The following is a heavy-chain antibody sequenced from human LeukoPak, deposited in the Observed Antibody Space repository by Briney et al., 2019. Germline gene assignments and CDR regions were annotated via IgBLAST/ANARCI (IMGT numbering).Heavy chain of an antibody. D-gene: IGHD1-1*01. Sequence: ASVKVSCKASGYTFTGYYMHWVRQAPGQGLEWMGIINSSGGSTSYAQKFQGRVTMTRDTSTSTVYMELSSLRSEDTAVYYCARDGIVERDFDYWGQGTLVTVSS. CDR3: ARDGIVERDFDY. V-gene: IGHV1-46*01. CDR2: INSSGGST. J-gene: IGHJ4*02. CDR1: GYTFTGYY.